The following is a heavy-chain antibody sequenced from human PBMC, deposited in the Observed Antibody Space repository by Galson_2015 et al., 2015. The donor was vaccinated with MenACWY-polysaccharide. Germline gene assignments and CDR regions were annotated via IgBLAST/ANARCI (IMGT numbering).Heavy chain of an antibody. D-gene: IGHD6-19*01. CDR3: ARDRTSSHWLDS. CDR1: GLTFRSSG. Sequence: SLRLSCAASGLTFRSSGMHWVRQAPGKGLDWVALILSDGSAKYYADSVKGRFTISRDNSKSILYLQMDNLRDEDTAVYYCARDRTSSHWLDSWGQGTLVTVSS. V-gene: IGHV3-33*01. J-gene: IGHJ4*02. CDR2: ILSDGSAK.